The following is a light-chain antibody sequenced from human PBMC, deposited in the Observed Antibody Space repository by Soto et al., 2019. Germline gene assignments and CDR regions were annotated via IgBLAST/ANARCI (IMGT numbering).Light chain of an antibody. CDR1: QSVASSY. J-gene: IGKJ2*01. CDR3: QQYGSSSYT. CDR2: GAS. V-gene: IGKV3-20*01. Sequence: ETVLTQSPGTLSLSPGERATLSCRASQSVASSYLAWYQQKPGQAPRLLIYGASRRATGIPDRFSGSGSGTDFTLTISRLEPEDVAVYYCQQYGSSSYTFGQGTKLEIK.